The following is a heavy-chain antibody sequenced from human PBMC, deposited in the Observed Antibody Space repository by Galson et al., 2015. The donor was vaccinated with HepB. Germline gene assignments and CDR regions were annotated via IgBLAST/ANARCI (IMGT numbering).Heavy chain of an antibody. CDR3: ARDRLHSLDY. D-gene: IGHD2-15*01. J-gene: IGHJ4*02. Sequence: SVKVSRKGSGYTFTSNGLRWVRQAPGKGLEWRGWISTNSGKTNYAQKFQGRVTLTTDTSTTTAYTELRSLRSDDTAVYYCARDRLHSLDYWGQGTLVAVSS. CDR2: ISTNSGKT. CDR1: GYTFTSNG. V-gene: IGHV1-18*04.